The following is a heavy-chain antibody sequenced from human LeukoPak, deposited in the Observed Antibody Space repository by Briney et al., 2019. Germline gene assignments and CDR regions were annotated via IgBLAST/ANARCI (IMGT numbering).Heavy chain of an antibody. V-gene: IGHV4-4*07. D-gene: IGHD2/OR15-2a*01. CDR1: GESINPYY. J-gene: IGHJ6*03. Sequence: SSETLSLTCTVSGESINPYYWNWIRQSAGKGLEWIGHIYKSGTTNFNPSLTSRVTMSLDTSRNQFSLKLRSVTAADTAVYFYARSFLDYMDVWGKGTTVTVSS. CDR3: ARSFLDYMDV. CDR2: IYKSGTT.